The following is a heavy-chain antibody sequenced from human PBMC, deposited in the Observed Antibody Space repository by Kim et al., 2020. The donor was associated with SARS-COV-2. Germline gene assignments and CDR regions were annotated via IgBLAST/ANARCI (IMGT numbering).Heavy chain of an antibody. CDR3: ANRVWFGEWSFDY. Sequence: GGSLRLSCAASGFTFSSYSMNWVRQAPWKGLEWVSSISSSSSYIYYADSVKGRFTISRDNAKNSLYLQMNSLRAEDTAVYYCANRVWFGEWSFDYWGQGTLVTVSS. V-gene: IGHV3-21*01. J-gene: IGHJ4*02. CDR2: ISSSSSYI. D-gene: IGHD3-10*01. CDR1: GFTFSSYS.